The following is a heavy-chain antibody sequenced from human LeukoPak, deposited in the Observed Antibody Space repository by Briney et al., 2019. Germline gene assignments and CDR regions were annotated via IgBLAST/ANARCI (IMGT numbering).Heavy chain of an antibody. CDR1: GFPFSDYG. Sequence: GGSLRLSCAVSGFPFSDYGMHWVRQAPGKGLEWATFIRYDGSGKYYADSVKGRFTVSRDNSKNTLYLQMNSLRPEDTAVYFCARDGNYRVADDFWGQGTMVTVSS. J-gene: IGHJ3*01. CDR2: IRYDGSGK. D-gene: IGHD3-10*01. V-gene: IGHV3-30*02. CDR3: ARDGNYRVADDF.